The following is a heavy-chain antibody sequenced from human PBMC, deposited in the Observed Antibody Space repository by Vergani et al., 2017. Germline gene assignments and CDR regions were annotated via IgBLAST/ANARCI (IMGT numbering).Heavy chain of an antibody. V-gene: IGHV3-33*01. CDR2: IWYDGSNK. J-gene: IGHJ4*02. CDR3: AREGQQLVRGLFDY. CDR1: GFTFSSYG. Sequence: QVQLVESGGGVVQPGRSLRLSCAASGFTFSSYGMHWVRQAPGKGLEWVAVIWYDGSNKYYADSVKGRFTISRDNSKNTRYLQMNSLRAEDTAVYYCAREGQQLVRGLFDYWGQGTMVTVSS. D-gene: IGHD6-13*01.